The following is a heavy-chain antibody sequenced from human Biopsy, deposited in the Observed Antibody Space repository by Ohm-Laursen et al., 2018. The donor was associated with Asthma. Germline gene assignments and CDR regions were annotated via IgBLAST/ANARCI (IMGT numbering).Heavy chain of an antibody. D-gene: IGHD4-17*01. J-gene: IGHJ5*02. V-gene: IGHV4-31*03. Sequence: TLSLTCTVSGASISSGGYYWSWIRHHPGSGLEWIGYIDYSGTTYYNPSLKSRVSILIDTSKNQFSLRLSSVTAADTAVYYCARTTYGDDGFDPWGQGTLVTVYS. CDR2: IDYSGTT. CDR3: ARTTYGDDGFDP. CDR1: GASISSGGYY.